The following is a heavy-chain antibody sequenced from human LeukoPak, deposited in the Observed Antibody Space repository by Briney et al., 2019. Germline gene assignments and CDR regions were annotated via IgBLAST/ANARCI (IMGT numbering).Heavy chain of an antibody. D-gene: IGHD6-13*01. Sequence: GGSLRLSCAASGFTFSSYAMSWVRQAPGKGLEWVSAISGSGGSTYYADSVKGRFTISRDNSKNTLYLQMNSLRAEDTAVYYCARGKSSSWYETYYYYGMDVWGQGTTVTVSS. V-gene: IGHV3-23*01. CDR1: GFTFSSYA. CDR3: ARGKSSSWYETYYYYGMDV. J-gene: IGHJ6*02. CDR2: ISGSGGST.